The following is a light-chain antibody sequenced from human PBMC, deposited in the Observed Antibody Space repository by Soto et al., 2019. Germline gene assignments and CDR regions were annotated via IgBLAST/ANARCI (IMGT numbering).Light chain of an antibody. Sequence: EIVLTQSPGTLSLSPGERATLSCRASRSLSSSYVVWYQQKPGEAHRLLIYAASRRATGIPDRFSGSGSATEYTLTVSRLEPEDFAVYYCQQQGTFGQGNKLEIK. CDR1: RSLSSSY. V-gene: IGKV3-20*01. CDR3: QQQGT. J-gene: IGKJ2*01. CDR2: AAS.